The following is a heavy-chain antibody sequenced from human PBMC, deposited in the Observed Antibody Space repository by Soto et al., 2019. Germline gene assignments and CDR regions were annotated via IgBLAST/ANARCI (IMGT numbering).Heavy chain of an antibody. Sequence: SETLSLTCAVSGAANTTGGYSWMWMRQPPGNVLQWIGYMYHTGIANYNPSLKGRVTMSFDTSTNDFSLKLNSVTAADTAVYFCARLKGTRYFDFWGPGLLVTVSS. CDR2: MYHTGIA. CDR1: GAANTTGGYS. D-gene: IGHD3-10*01. V-gene: IGHV4-30-2*01. J-gene: IGHJ4*02. CDR3: ARLKGTRYFDF.